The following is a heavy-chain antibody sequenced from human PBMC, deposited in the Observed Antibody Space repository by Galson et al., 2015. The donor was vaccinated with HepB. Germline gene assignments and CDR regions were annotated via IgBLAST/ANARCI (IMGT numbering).Heavy chain of an antibody. CDR2: ISNDGRDK. CDR3: AREDITIFGVIVGAFDI. V-gene: IGHV3-30-3*01. Sequence: SLRLSCAASGLHFRSYSMHWVRQAPGKGLEWVAVISNDGRDKNYAESVKGRFTISRDDSKNTVYLQMDNLRNEDTAVYCCAREDITIFGVIVGAFDIWGQGTTVTVSS. J-gene: IGHJ3*02. CDR1: GLHFRSYS. D-gene: IGHD3-3*01.